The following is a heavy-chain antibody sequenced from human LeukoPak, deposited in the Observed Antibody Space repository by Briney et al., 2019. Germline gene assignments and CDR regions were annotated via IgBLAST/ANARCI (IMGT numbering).Heavy chain of an antibody. CDR3: ARGSPLYDILTGYCHYVDY. CDR1: GGSFSGYY. Sequence: SETLSLTCAVYGGSFSGYYWSWIRQPPGKGLEWIGEINHSGSTNYNPSLKSRVTISVDTSKNQFSLKLSSVTAADTAVYYCARGSPLYDILTGYCHYVDYRGQGTLVTVSS. J-gene: IGHJ4*02. D-gene: IGHD3-9*01. V-gene: IGHV4-34*01. CDR2: INHSGST.